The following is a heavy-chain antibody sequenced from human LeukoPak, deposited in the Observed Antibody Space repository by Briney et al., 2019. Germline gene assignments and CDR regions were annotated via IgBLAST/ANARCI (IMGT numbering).Heavy chain of an antibody. CDR1: GGSISSSSYY. CDR2: IYYSGST. Sequence: SETLSLTCTVSGGSISSSSYYWGWIRQPPGKGLEWIGSIYYSGSTYYNPSLKSRVTISVDTSKNQFSLKLSSVTAADTAVYYCARVSVVGAYCGGDCLNKYFDYWGQGTLVTVSS. J-gene: IGHJ4*02. D-gene: IGHD2-21*02. V-gene: IGHV4-39*07. CDR3: ARVSVVGAYCGGDCLNKYFDY.